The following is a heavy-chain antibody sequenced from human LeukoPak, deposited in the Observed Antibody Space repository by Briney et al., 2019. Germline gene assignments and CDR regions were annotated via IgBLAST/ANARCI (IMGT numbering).Heavy chain of an antibody. V-gene: IGHV1-18*01. Sequence: RASVKVSCKASGYTFTSYGISWVRQAPGQGLEWMEWISAYNGNTNYAQKLQGRVTMTTDTSTSTAYMELRSLRSDDTAVYYCARDRRIAVAGTKGYFDYWGQGTLVTVSS. D-gene: IGHD6-19*01. CDR3: ARDRRIAVAGTKGYFDY. J-gene: IGHJ4*02. CDR2: ISAYNGNT. CDR1: GYTFTSYG.